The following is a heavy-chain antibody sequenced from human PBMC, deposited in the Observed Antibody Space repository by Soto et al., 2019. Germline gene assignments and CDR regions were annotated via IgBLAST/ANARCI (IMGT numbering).Heavy chain of an antibody. CDR1: GFTFSSYA. V-gene: IGHV3-23*01. Sequence: GGSLRLSCAASGFTFSSYAMSWVRQAPGKGLEWVSAISGSGGSTYYADSVKGRFTISRDNSKNTLYLQMNSLRAEDTAVYYCAKDRGCSGGSCYSGRSDALDIWGQGTMVTVSS. CDR3: AKDRGCSGGSCYSGRSDALDI. CDR2: ISGSGGST. D-gene: IGHD2-15*01. J-gene: IGHJ3*02.